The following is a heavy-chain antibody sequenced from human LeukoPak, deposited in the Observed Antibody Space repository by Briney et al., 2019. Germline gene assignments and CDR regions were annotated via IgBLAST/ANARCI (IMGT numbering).Heavy chain of an antibody. Sequence: ASVKVSCKASGYTFTSYDINWVRQATGQGLEWMGWMNPNSGNTGYAQKFQGRVTMTRNTSISTAYMELSSLRSEDTAVYYCARGARMWRKPRIAAAGYNWFDPGGQGTLVTVSS. V-gene: IGHV1-8*01. CDR1: GYTFTSYD. CDR2: MNPNSGNT. CDR3: ARGARMWRKPRIAAAGYNWFDP. J-gene: IGHJ5*02. D-gene: IGHD6-13*01.